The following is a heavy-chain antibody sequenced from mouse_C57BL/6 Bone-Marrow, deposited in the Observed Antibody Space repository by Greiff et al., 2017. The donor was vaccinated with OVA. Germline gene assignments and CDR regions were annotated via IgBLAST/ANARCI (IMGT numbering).Heavy chain of an antibody. CDR1: GFTFSSYA. V-gene: IGHV5-9-1*02. D-gene: IGHD3-2*02. CDR2: ISSGGDYI. CDR3: TRDSQATYPWFAY. J-gene: IGHJ3*01. Sequence: EVMLVESGEGLVKPGGSLKLSCAASGFTFSSYAMSWVRQTPEKRLEWVAYISSGGDYIYYADTVKGRFTISRENARNTLYLQMSNLKSEDTAMYYCTRDSQATYPWFAYWGQGTLVTVSA.